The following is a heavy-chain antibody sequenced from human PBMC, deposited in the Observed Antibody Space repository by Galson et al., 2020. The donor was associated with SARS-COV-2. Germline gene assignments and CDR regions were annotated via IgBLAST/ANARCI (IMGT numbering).Heavy chain of an antibody. V-gene: IGHV4-61*09. CDR1: GASVTGTTYY. Sequence: SETLSLTCTVSGASVTGTTYYWNWIRQPAGKGLEWIGHIYSSGSANYNPSLKSRATISVDTSKSHFSLKLSSVTAADTAVYYCAGYDFWSASYSWGQGTLVTVSA. CDR3: AGYDFWSASYS. D-gene: IGHD3-3*01. J-gene: IGHJ4*02. CDR2: IYSSGSA.